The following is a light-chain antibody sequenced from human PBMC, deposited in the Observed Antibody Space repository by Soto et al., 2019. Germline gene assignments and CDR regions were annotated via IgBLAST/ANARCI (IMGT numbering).Light chain of an antibody. J-gene: IGLJ2*01. CDR3: SSYTSSSTYVV. CDR2: DVS. V-gene: IGLV2-14*01. Sequence: QSALTQPASVSGSPGQSITISCTGTSSDVGSYDYVSWYQQNPGKAPKLMIYDVSNRPSGVSNRFSGSKSGNTASLTISGLQAEDEADYYCSSYTSSSTYVVFGGGTKLTVL. CDR1: SSDVGSYDY.